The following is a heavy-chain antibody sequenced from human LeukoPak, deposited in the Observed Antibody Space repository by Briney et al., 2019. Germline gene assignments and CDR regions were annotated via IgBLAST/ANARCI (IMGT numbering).Heavy chain of an antibody. CDR3: ARAASRLFDY. CDR2: INHSGST. V-gene: IGHV4-34*01. CDR1: GGSFSGYY. D-gene: IGHD3-16*01. J-gene: IGHJ4*02. Sequence: SETLSLTCAVYGGSFSGYYWSWIRQPPGKGLEWIGEINHSGSTNYNPSLKGRVTISVDTSKNQFSLKLSSVTAADTAVYYCARAASRLFDYWGQGTLVTVSS.